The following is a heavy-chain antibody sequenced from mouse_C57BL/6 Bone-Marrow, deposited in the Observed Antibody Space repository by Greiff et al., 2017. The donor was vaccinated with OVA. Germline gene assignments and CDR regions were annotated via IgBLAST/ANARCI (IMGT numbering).Heavy chain of an antibody. CDR3: ARRGHNKDYFDY. J-gene: IGHJ2*01. CDR2: INPNNGGT. Sequence: EVQLQQSGPELVKPGASVKISCKASGYTFTDYYMNWVKQSHGKSLEWIGDINPNNGGTSYNQKFKGKATLTVDKSSSTAYMELRSLTSEDSAVYYCARRGHNKDYFDYWGQGTTLTVSS. CDR1: GYTFTDYY. V-gene: IGHV1-26*01. D-gene: IGHD3-1*01.